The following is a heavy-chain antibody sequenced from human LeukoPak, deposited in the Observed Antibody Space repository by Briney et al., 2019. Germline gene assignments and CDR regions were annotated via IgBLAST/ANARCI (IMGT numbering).Heavy chain of an antibody. J-gene: IGHJ4*02. CDR3: ARGLRKRGYYYDSSGFGFDY. CDR2: IYYSGST. D-gene: IGHD3-22*01. Sequence: PSETLSLTCTVSGGSISSSSYYWGWIRQPPGKGLEWIGNIYYSGSTYYNPSLKSRVTISVDTSKNQFSLKLSSVTAADTAVYYCARGLRKRGYYYDSSGFGFDYWGQGTLVTVSS. CDR1: GGSISSSSYY. V-gene: IGHV4-39*07.